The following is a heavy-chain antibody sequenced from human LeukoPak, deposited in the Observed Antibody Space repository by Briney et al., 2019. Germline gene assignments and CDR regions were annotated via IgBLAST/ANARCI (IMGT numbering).Heavy chain of an antibody. Sequence: SETLSLTCTVSGGSISSYYWSWIRQPPGKGLEWIGYIYYSGSTNYNPSLKSRVTISVDTSKNQFSLKLSSVTAADTAVYYCARDYYYDSSGYSDVFDIWGQGTMDTVSS. J-gene: IGHJ3*02. V-gene: IGHV4-59*01. CDR3: ARDYYYDSSGYSDVFDI. D-gene: IGHD3-22*01. CDR2: IYYSGST. CDR1: GGSISSYY.